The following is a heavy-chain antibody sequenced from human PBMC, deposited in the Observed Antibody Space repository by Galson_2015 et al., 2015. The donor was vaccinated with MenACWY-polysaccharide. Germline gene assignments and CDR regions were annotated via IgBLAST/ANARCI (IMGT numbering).Heavy chain of an antibody. V-gene: IGHV3-23*01. CDR3: AKDQKEYGYGYYGMDV. Sequence: SLRLSCAASGFTFSRHVMTWVRQAPGKGLEWVSAISGSGGNTYYADSAKGRFIISRDNSKNTLSLQMTGLRAEDTAVYYCAKDQKEYGYGYYGMDVWGQGTTVTVSS. D-gene: IGHD5-18*01. J-gene: IGHJ6*02. CDR1: GFTFSRHV. CDR2: ISGSGGNT.